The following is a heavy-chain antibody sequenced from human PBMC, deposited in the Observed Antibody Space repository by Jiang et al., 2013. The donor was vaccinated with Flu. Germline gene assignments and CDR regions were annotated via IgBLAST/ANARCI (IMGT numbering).Heavy chain of an antibody. D-gene: IGHD3-10*01. CDR3: ARGGSTMVQGSLWRSTGGFYWFDP. CDR1: GDSVSSNSAT. V-gene: IGHV6-1*01. J-gene: IGHJ5*02. Sequence: QTLSLTCAISGDSVSSNSATWNWIRQSPSRGLEWLGRTYYRSKWDSDYAVSVKSRITINPDTSKNQFSLQLNSVTPEDTAVYYCARGGSTMVQGSLWRSTGGFYWFDPWGQGTLVTVSS. CDR2: TYYRSKWDS.